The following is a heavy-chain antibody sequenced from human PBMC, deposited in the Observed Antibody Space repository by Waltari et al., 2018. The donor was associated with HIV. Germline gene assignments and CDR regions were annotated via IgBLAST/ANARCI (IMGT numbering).Heavy chain of an antibody. D-gene: IGHD1-26*01. CDR2: SDPAYSDT. J-gene: IGHJ3*01. Sequence: LVQSGAEVKKPGKSLKISCPASGYSFVSFWIGWVRQTPGKGLEWVGNSDPAYSDTKYSPTFEGQVTMSRDETVNTAYLQWRRLKSSDTGTYFGARVRMGAGDAFDVWGQGTTVTVSS. CDR1: GYSFVSFW. CDR3: ARVRMGAGDAFDV. V-gene: IGHV5-51*01.